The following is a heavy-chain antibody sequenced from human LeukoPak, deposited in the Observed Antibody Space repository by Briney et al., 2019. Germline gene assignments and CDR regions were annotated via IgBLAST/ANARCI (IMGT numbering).Heavy chain of an antibody. J-gene: IGHJ5*02. CDR2: ISTSGSSI. Sequence: GGSLRLSCAASGFTFSDSYMSWIRQAPGKGLEWVSYISTSGSSIYSADSVKGRFTISRDNAKNSLYLQMNSLRGEDTAVYYCARGYSSSKGGNWFDPWGQGTLVTVSS. V-gene: IGHV3-11*04. CDR3: ARGYSSSKGGNWFDP. D-gene: IGHD6-13*01. CDR1: GFTFSDSY.